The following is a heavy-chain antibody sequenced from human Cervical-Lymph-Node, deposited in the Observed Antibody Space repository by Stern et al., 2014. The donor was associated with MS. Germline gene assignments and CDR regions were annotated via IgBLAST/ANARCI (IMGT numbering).Heavy chain of an antibody. J-gene: IGHJ4*02. CDR1: GFTFSTYD. D-gene: IGHD3-16*01. CDR3: ARDLGGRSDY. CDR2: IGPAGDT. V-gene: IGHV3-13*01. Sequence: VQLVESGGGLVQPGGSLRLSCAASGFTFSTYDMHWVRQATGKGLEWVSGIGPAGDTYYPDSMRGRFTISRENAKNSLYLQINSLRAGDTAVYYCARDLGGRSDYWGQGTLVTVSS.